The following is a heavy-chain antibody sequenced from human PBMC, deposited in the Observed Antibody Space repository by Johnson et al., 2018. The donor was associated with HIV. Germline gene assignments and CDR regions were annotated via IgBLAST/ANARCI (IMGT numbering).Heavy chain of an antibody. V-gene: IGHV3-30*02. J-gene: IGHJ3*02. D-gene: IGHD6-13*01. CDR3: AKDGGYSIPWSAFDI. CDR1: GFTFSSFG. Sequence: QVQLVDSGGGVVQPGGSLRLSCAASGFTFSSFGIHWVRQAPGKGLEWVAFIRYDGTNKNYADSVKGRFTISRDNSKNTLYLQMNSLRAEDTAVYYCAKDGGYSIPWSAFDIWGQGTMVTVSS. CDR2: IRYDGTNK.